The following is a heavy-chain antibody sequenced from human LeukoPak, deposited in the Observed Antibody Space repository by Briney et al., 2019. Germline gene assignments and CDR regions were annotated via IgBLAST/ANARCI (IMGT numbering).Heavy chain of an antibody. V-gene: IGHV3-23*01. J-gene: IGHJ4*02. Sequence: GGSLILSCAASGFTFSSYAMSWVRQTPGKGLEWVSAISSSGGGTHYADSVKGRFTISRDNSKNTLYLQMNSLRAEDTALYYCAREKAATGFFDYWGQGTLVTVSS. CDR2: ISSSGGGT. CDR1: GFTFSSYA. D-gene: IGHD6-13*01. CDR3: AREKAATGFFDY.